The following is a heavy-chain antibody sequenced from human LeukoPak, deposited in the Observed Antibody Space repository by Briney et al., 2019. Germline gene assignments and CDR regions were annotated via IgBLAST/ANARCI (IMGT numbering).Heavy chain of an antibody. V-gene: IGHV3-74*01. CDR2: INSDGSST. CDR3: ARDHDYGDYPDAFDI. D-gene: IGHD4-17*01. CDR1: GFTFSSYW. J-gene: IGHJ3*02. Sequence: GGSLRLSCAASGFTFSSYWMHWVRQAPGKGLVWVSRINSDGSSTSYADSVKGRFTISRDNAKNTLYLQMNSLRAEDTAVYYCARDHDYGDYPDAFDIWGQGTMVTVSS.